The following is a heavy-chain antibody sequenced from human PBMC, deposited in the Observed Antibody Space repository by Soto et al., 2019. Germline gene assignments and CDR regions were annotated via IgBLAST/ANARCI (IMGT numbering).Heavy chain of an antibody. V-gene: IGHV4-34*01. CDR2: INHSGST. Sequence: QVQLQQWGAGLLKPSETLSLTCAVYGGSFSGYYWSWIRQPPGKGLEWIGEINHSGSTNYNPSLKSRVTISVDTSKNQSSLKLSSVTAADTAVYYCARFKMTYSDYWGQGTLVTVSS. CDR1: GGSFSGYY. J-gene: IGHJ4*02. CDR3: ARFKMTYSDY.